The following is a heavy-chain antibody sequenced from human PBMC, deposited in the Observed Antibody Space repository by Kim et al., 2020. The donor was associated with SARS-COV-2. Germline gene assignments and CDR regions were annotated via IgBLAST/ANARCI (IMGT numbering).Heavy chain of an antibody. CDR1: GGSISSSSYY. Sequence: SETLSLTCTVSGGSISSSSYYWGWIRQPPGKGLEWIGSIYYSGSTYYNPSLKSRVTISVDTSKNQFSLKLSSVTAADTAVYYCASTRLADYFDYWGQGTLVTVSS. CDR2: IYYSGST. CDR3: ASTRLADYFDY. V-gene: IGHV4-39*01. J-gene: IGHJ4*02.